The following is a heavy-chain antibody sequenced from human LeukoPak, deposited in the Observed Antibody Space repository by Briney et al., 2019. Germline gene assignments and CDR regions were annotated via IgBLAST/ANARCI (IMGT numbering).Heavy chain of an antibody. V-gene: IGHV3-33*01. CDR3: AREQGLRRGGYYFDY. Sequence: GGSLRLSCAASGFNLSSYGMHCVPQAPAKGLEWVAVIRYDGSNKYYAESVKGRFTIYRDNSKNTLYLQKNSLRAEDTAVYYCAREQGLRRGGYYFDYWGQGTLVTVSS. CDR1: GFNLSSYG. D-gene: IGHD4-17*01. CDR2: IRYDGSNK. J-gene: IGHJ4*02.